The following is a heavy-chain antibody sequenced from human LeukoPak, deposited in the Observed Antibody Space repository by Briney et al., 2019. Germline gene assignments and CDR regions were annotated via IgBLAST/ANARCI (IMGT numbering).Heavy chain of an antibody. CDR2: IYSSGST. CDR1: GGSISSSSYY. Sequence: SETLSLTCTVSGGSISSSSYYWGWIRQPPGKGLEWIGSIYSSGSTYYNPSLKSRVTISVDTSKNQFSLKLSSVTATDTSVYYCARQKAPEHRMVRGGVAPADLTCDYWGQGTLVTVSS. CDR3: ARQKAPEHRMVRGGVAPADLTCDY. D-gene: IGHD3-10*01. V-gene: IGHV4-39*01. J-gene: IGHJ4*02.